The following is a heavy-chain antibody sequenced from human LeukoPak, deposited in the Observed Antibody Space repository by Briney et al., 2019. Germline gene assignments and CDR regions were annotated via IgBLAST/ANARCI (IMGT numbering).Heavy chain of an antibody. D-gene: IGHD1-26*01. Sequence: GGSLRLSWAPSGFTYSSLAMHWVRQAPGKGLEWVAVIWYDGSNKYYADSVKGRFTISRDNSTNTLYLQMNSLRAEDTAVYYCARDFTYSGSFGSYFDYWGQGTLVTVSS. CDR3: ARDFTYSGSFGSYFDY. J-gene: IGHJ4*02. CDR2: IWYDGSNK. V-gene: IGHV3-33*08. CDR1: GFTYSSLA.